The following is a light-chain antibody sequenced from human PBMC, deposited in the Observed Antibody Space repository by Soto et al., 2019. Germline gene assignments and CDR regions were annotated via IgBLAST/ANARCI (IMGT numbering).Light chain of an antibody. J-gene: IGLJ1*01. CDR3: SSYTSSSLYV. CDR2: DVS. CDR1: SSDVGGSNY. V-gene: IGLV2-14*01. Sequence: QSALTQPASVSGSPGQSITISCTGTSSDVGGSNYVSWYQQLPGKAPKLMIYDVSDRPPGVSNRFSGSKSGNTASLDISGLQAEDEADYYCSSYTSSSLYVFGTGTKLTVL.